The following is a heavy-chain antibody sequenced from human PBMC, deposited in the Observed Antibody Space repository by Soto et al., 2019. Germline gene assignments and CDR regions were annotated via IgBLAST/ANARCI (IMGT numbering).Heavy chain of an antibody. V-gene: IGHV3-23*01. CDR1: GFTFSKYA. CDR2: ITGSGLTI. D-gene: IGHD2-21*02. CDR3: AKDDVSGDGLWLVSD. J-gene: IGHJ4*02. Sequence: GGSLRLSCAASGFTFSKYAMIWVRQAPGKGQEWVSGITGSGLTIEHSASVKGRFTISRDNSKNTVYLQMNSLRAEDTAIYYCAKDDVSGDGLWLVSDWGQGTPVTVSS.